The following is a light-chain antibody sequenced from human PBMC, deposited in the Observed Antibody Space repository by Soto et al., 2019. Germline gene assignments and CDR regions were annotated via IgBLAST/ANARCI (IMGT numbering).Light chain of an antibody. Sequence: DIQMTQSPSSVSASVGDIVTITCRASQDIGSWLAWYQQKPGKAPELLIYGSSRLQGGVPLRFSGSGSGTEFSVTITGLQPEDFATYFCQQTNTFPWTFGQGTKVGIE. CDR3: QQTNTFPWT. V-gene: IGKV1-12*01. CDR2: GSS. J-gene: IGKJ1*01. CDR1: QDIGSW.